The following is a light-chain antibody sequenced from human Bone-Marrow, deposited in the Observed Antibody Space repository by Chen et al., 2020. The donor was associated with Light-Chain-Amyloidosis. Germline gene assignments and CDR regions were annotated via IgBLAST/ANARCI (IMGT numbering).Light chain of an antibody. J-gene: IGLJ1*01. CDR2: EVT. CDR3: SSYTITNTLV. Sequence: QSALTQPASVSGSPGQSITISCTGTSSDVGGDNHVSWYQQHPDKAPKLMIYEVTNRPSWIPDRFSGSKSDNTASLTISVLQTEDEAAYFCSSYTITNTLVFGSGTRVTVL. V-gene: IGLV2-14*01. CDR1: SSDVGGDNH.